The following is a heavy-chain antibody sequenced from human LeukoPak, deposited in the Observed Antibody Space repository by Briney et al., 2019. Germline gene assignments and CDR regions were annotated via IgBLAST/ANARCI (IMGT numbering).Heavy chain of an antibody. CDR1: GGTFSSYA. CDR2: INTNTGNP. CDR3: ARARARPAWGGISVAGPLSWFDP. D-gene: IGHD6-19*01. J-gene: IGHJ5*02. V-gene: IGHV7-4-1*02. Sequence: GASVKVSCKASGGTFSSYAISWVRQAPGQGLEWMGWINTNTGNPTYAQGFTGRFVFSLDTSVSTAYLQISSLKAEDTAVYYCARARARPAWGGISVAGPLSWFDPWGQGTLVTVSS.